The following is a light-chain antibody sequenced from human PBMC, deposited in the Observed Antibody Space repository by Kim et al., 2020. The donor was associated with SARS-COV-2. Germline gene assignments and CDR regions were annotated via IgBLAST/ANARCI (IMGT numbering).Light chain of an antibody. CDR1: QSINRD. J-gene: IGKJ2*01. V-gene: IGKV3-15*01. CDR3: QQYNSWPPGDT. CDR2: GAS. Sequence: EIVMTQSPATLSVSPGEGATLSCRASQSINRDLAWYQQRPGQAPRLLIYGASIRATGIPARFTGSGSGTEFTLTISSLQSEDFAVYYCQQYNSWPPGDTFGQGTKLEI.